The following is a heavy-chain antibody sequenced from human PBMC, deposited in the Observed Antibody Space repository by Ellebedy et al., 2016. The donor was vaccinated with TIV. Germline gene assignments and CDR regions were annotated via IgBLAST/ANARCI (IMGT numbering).Heavy chain of an antibody. CDR2: ISSSSSYI. D-gene: IGHD2-2*01. CDR3: AREDIVVVPAAEYYYYGMDV. V-gene: IGHV3-21*01. CDR1: GFTFSSYS. J-gene: IGHJ6*02. Sequence: GESLKISXAASGFTFSSYSMNWVRQAPGKGLEWVSSISSSSSYIYYADSVKGRFTISRDNAKNSLYLQMNSLRAEDTAVYYCAREDIVVVPAAEYYYYGMDVWGQGTTVTVSS.